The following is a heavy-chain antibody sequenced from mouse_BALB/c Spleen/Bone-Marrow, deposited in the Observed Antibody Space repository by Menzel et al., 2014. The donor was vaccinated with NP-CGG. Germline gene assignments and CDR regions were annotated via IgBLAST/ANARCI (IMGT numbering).Heavy chain of an antibody. CDR1: GFTFTDYY. D-gene: IGHD2-12*01. V-gene: IGHV7-3*02. Sequence: EVKLVESGGGLVQPGGSLRLSCATSGFTFTDYYMSWVRQPPGKALEWLGFIRNKANGYTTEYSAPVKGRFTISRDNSQSILYLQMNTLRAEDSATYYCARNYDRAMDYWGQGTSVTVSS. CDR3: ARNYDRAMDY. J-gene: IGHJ4*01. CDR2: IRNKANGYTT.